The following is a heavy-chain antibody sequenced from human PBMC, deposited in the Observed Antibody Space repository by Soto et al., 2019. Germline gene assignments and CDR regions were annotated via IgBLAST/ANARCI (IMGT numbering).Heavy chain of an antibody. CDR2: IWYDGSNK. V-gene: IGHV3-33*01. D-gene: IGHD3-22*01. J-gene: IGHJ4*02. CDR1: GFTFSSYG. CDR3: ASNYDDSSGYYDY. Sequence: QVQLVESGGGVVQPGRSLRLSCAASGFTFSSYGMHWVRQAPGKGLEWVAVIWYDGSNKYYADSVKGRFTISRDNSKNTLYLQMNSLRAEDTAVYYCASNYDDSSGYYDYWGQGTLVTVSS.